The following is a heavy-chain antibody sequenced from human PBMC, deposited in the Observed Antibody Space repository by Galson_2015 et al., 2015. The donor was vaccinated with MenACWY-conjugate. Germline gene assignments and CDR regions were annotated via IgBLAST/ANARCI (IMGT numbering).Heavy chain of an antibody. Sequence: TLSLTCTVSGGSLSSYYWSWIRQPPGKGLEWIRYIYYSGSTNYNPSLKSRVTISVDTSKNQFSLKLSSVTAADTAVYYCAGVQLQLGVRSLDVWGQGTLVTVSS. D-gene: IGHD6-6*01. V-gene: IGHV4-59*01. J-gene: IGHJ4*02. CDR2: IYYSGST. CDR1: GGSLSSYY. CDR3: AGVQLQLGVRSLDV.